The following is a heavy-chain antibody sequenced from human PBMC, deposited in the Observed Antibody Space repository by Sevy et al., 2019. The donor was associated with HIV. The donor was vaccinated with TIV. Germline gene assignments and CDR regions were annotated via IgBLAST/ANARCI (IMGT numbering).Heavy chain of an antibody. V-gene: IGHV3-30-3*01. CDR2: ISYDGNNK. D-gene: IGHD3-16*01. Sequence: GGSLRLSCAASGFIFSGYAMYWVRQAPGKGLEWVAIISYDGNNKYYADSVKGPVSISRDNSKNTLFLQMNSLRADDTAVYYCARDRYEYSLFYYFDSWGQGTLVTVSS. J-gene: IGHJ4*02. CDR3: ARDRYEYSLFYYFDS. CDR1: GFIFSGYA.